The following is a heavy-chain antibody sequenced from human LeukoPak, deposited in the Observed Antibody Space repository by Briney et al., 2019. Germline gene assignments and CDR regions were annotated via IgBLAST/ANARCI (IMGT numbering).Heavy chain of an antibody. V-gene: IGHV3-74*01. CDR2: ISSDGSNT. Sequence: PGGSLRLSCEVSGLSISKYWLRWVRQVPGGGLVWVSGISSDGSNTRYAESAKGRFTISRDNDKNTRYLQMSSLRAEDTALYYCYCEGFWGQGTLVTVSS. CDR1: GLSISKYW. CDR3: YCEGF. D-gene: IGHD1-26*01. J-gene: IGHJ4*02.